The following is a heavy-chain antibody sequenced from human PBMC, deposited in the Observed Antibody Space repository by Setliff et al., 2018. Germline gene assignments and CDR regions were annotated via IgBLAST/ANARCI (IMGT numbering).Heavy chain of an antibody. Sequence: ASVKVSCKASGYTFTSYAMNWVRQAPGQGLEWMGWINTNTGNPTYAQGFTGRFVFSLDTSVSTAYLQISSLKAEDTAVYYCASGGVRGVIVLPGYWGQGTLVTVS. J-gene: IGHJ4*02. CDR2: INTNTGNP. CDR3: ASGGVRGVIVLPGY. D-gene: IGHD3-10*01. V-gene: IGHV7-4-1*02. CDR1: GYTFTSYA.